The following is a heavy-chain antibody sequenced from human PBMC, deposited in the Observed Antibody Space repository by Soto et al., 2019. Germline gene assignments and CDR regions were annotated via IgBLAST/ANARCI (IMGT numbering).Heavy chain of an antibody. CDR3: AGYASGSYLGN. D-gene: IGHD3-10*01. CDR2: FNAYNRNT. CDR1: GYTLTNYG. Sequence: ASVKVSCKASGYTLTNYGISWVRQAPGQGLEWMGWFNAYNRNTKYSQKLQGRVTMSRDTSASTAYMEVRSLRSEDTAIYFCAGYASGSYLGNWGQGTPVTVSS. V-gene: IGHV1-18*01. J-gene: IGHJ4*02.